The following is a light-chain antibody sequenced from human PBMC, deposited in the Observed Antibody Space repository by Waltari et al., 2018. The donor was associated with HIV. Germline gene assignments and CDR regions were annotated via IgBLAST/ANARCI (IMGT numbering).Light chain of an antibody. Sequence: QSVLTQPPSASGTPGQRVTISCSGSSSNIGSNYVYWHQQLPGTAPKLLIYRNNPRPSGVPYRFSRSKSRTSASLSISGLRSEDEADYYCAAWDDSLSGPGVFGGGTKLTVL. CDR2: RNN. V-gene: IGLV1-47*01. CDR3: AAWDDSLSGPGV. J-gene: IGLJ3*02. CDR1: SSNIGSNY.